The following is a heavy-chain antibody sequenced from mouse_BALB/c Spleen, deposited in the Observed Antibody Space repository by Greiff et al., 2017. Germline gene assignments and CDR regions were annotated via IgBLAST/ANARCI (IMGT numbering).Heavy chain of an antibody. Sequence: VQGVESGPGLVAPSQSLSISCTASGFSFTSYGVHWVRQPPGKGLEWLGVIWAGGSTNYNSALMSRLSISTNNSKSQVFLKMNSLQTDDTAMYYGARDEGGIPFAYWGQGTMVTVSA. CDR1: GFSFTSYG. V-gene: IGHV2-9*02. J-gene: IGHJ3*01. CDR3: ARDEGGIPFAY. CDR2: IWAGGST.